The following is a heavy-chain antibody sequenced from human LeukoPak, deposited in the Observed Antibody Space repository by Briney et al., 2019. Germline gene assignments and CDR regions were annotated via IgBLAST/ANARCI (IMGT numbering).Heavy chain of an antibody. V-gene: IGHV3-23*01. J-gene: IGHJ4*02. D-gene: IGHD3-10*01. CDR3: ARNMVRGVTAEKGAFDY. CDR2: ISGSGGST. Sequence: GGSMKLSCAASVFNFSSYSINWVRHAPWKGLEWVSDISGSGGSTYYADSVKGRFTISRDNSKNTLYLQMNSLRAEDTAVYYCARNMVRGVTAEKGAFDYWGQGTLVTVSS. CDR1: VFNFSSYS.